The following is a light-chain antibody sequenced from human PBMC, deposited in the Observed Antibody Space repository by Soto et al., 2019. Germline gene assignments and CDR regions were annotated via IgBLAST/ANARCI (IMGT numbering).Light chain of an antibody. CDR3: QQSYSPPRT. CDR1: QSITSF. J-gene: IGKJ1*01. Sequence: IQMTQSPSSLSASVGDRVTITCRASQSITSFLNWYQQKPGIAPKLIIYAASSLQSGVPSRFSGSGSGTDFTLTISSLQQEDVATYFCQQSYSPPRTFGQGTKVDIK. V-gene: IGKV1-39*01. CDR2: AAS.